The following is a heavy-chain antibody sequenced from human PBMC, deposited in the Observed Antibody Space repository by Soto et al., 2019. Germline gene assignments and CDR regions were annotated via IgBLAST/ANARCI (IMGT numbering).Heavy chain of an antibody. Sequence: VGLTIHSCEASGFPVISFAMSWVRQARGKGLEWVSAISVSGGSTYYADSVKGRFTISRDNSKNTLYLQMNSLRAEDTAVYYCAKGVSSSTKAAALDYWGQATLVTGSA. CDR1: GFPVISFA. J-gene: IGHJ4*02. D-gene: IGHD6-13*01. V-gene: IGHV3-23*01. CDR3: AKGVSSSTKAAALDY. CDR2: ISVSGGST.